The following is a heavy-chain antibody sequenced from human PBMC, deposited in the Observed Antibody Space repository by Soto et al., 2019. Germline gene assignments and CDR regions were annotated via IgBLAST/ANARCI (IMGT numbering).Heavy chain of an antibody. CDR2: INAGNGNT. D-gene: IGHD3-9*01. CDR3: AGAKYYDLLTGYYPY. J-gene: IGHJ4*02. CDR1: GYTFTSYA. Sequence: QVQLVQSGAEVKKPGASVKVSCKASGYTFTSYAMHWVRQAPGQRLEWMGWINAGNGNTKYSQKFQGRVTITRDTSASTAYMELSSLRSEDTAVYYCAGAKYYDLLTGYYPYWGQGTLVTVSS. V-gene: IGHV1-3*01.